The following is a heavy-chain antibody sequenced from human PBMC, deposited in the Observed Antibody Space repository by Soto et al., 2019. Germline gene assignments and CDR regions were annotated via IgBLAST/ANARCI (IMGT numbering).Heavy chain of an antibody. Sequence: ASVKVSCKASGDTFSRYAISWVRQAPGQGLEWMGGIIPIFGTANYAQKFQGRVTITADESTSTAYMELSSLRSEDTAVYYCARLGTARAFDPWGQGTLVTVSS. V-gene: IGHV1-69*13. CDR2: IIPIFGTA. J-gene: IGHJ5*02. D-gene: IGHD5-18*01. CDR1: GDTFSRYA. CDR3: ARLGTARAFDP.